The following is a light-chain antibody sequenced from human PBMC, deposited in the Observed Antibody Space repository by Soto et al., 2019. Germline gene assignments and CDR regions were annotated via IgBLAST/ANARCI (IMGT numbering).Light chain of an antibody. V-gene: IGKV3-20*01. CDR3: QQYGTSPWT. Sequence: ESVLTQSPGTLSLSPGERATLSCRASQSVTNRYFAWYQQRPGQAPRLLIYGISNRATGIPDRFSGSGSGTDFTLTISRLEPEDFALYYCQQYGTSPWTFGQGTKVDIK. CDR2: GIS. CDR1: QSVTNRY. J-gene: IGKJ1*01.